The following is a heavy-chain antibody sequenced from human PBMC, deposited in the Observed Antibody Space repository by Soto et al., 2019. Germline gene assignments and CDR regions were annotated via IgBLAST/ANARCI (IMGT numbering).Heavy chain of an antibody. V-gene: IGHV1-18*01. J-gene: IGHJ4*02. CDR3: ARARYNWNDDY. Sequence: QVQLVQSGAEVKKPGASLKVSCKASGYTFTSYGISWVRQAPGQGLEWMGWISTDNGVTNYAQRVQGRVTLTTDTSKTTAYMELRSLRSDDTAVYYCARARYNWNDDYWGQGTLVTVSS. D-gene: IGHD1-1*01. CDR2: ISTDNGVT. CDR1: GYTFTSYG.